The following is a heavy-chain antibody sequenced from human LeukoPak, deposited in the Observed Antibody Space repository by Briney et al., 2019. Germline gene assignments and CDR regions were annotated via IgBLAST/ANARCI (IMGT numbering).Heavy chain of an antibody. CDR1: GFNFTTSG. V-gene: IGHV3-74*01. D-gene: IGHD5/OR15-5a*01. Sequence: PGGSLRLSCAAYGFNFTTSGIHWVRQVPGKGLVWLSRVSPDGTTTTHADSVKGRFTISRYNAKSTLYLQMNSLSAEDTAVYYCARECVSTMWAGGYLDLWGRGTLVTVSS. J-gene: IGHJ5*02. CDR2: VSPDGTTT. CDR3: ARECVSTMWAGGYLDL.